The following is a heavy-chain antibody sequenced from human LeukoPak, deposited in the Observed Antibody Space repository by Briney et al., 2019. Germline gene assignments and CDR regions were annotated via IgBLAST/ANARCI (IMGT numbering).Heavy chain of an antibody. CDR3: AREVGGWTRFDY. D-gene: IGHD6-19*01. J-gene: IGHJ4*02. V-gene: IGHV3-7*01. Sequence: TGGSLRLYCAASGFTFSSYWMSWVRQASGKGLEWVANIKQDGSEKYYVDSVKGRFTISRDNAKNSLYLQMNSLRAEDTAVYYCAREVGGWTRFDYWGQGTLVTVSS. CDR1: GFTFSSYW. CDR2: IKQDGSEK.